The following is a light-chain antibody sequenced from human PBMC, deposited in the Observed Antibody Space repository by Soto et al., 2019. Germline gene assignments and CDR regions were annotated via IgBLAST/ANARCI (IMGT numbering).Light chain of an antibody. CDR2: AAS. CDR3: HQSYSTPYT. V-gene: IGKV1-39*01. J-gene: IGKJ2*01. CDR1: QSISSY. Sequence: DIQMTQSPSSLSASVGDRVTITCRASQSISSYLNWYQQKPGKAPKLLIYAASSLQSGVPSRFSGSGSGTDFTLTISSLQTEDFTTYSCHQSYSTPYTFGQGAKLEIK.